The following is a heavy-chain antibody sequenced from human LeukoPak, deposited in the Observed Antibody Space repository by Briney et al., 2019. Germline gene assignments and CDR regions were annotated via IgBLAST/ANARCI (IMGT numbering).Heavy chain of an antibody. Sequence: GGSLRLSCGASGFTFSSYAMSWVRQAPGKGLEWVSAISGSGGSTYYADSVKGRFTISRDNSKNTLYLQMNSLRAEDTAVYYCAKYAQRKYYDFWSGSPPSVFDYWGQGTLVTVSS. CDR3: AKYAQRKYYDFWSGSPPSVFDY. D-gene: IGHD3-3*01. CDR1: GFTFSSYA. CDR2: ISGSGGST. V-gene: IGHV3-23*01. J-gene: IGHJ4*02.